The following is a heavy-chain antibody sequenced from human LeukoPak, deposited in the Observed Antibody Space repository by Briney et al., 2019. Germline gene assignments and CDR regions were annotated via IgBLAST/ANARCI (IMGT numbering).Heavy chain of an antibody. J-gene: IGHJ3*02. CDR3: ASQYCSSRTCYTDAFDI. D-gene: IGHD2-2*02. CDR1: GFTFSDYY. V-gene: IGHV3-11*04. CDR2: ISSSGSTI. Sequence: GGSPRLSCAASGFTFSDYYMSWIRQAPGKGLDWVSYISSSGSTIYYADSVKGRFTISRDNAKNSLYLQMNSLRAEDTAVYYCASQYCSSRTCYTDAFDIWGQGTMVTVSS.